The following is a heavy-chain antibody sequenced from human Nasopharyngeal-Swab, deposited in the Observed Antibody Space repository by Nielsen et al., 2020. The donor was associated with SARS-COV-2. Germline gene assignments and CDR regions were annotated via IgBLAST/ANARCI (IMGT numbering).Heavy chain of an antibody. CDR3: AKEGIVGGSPLLVCFDC. CDR1: GFTFSSYG. J-gene: IGHJ4*02. Sequence: GESLKISCAASGFTFSSYGMSWVRQAPGKGLEWVSAISGSGGSTYYADSVKGRFTISRDNSKNTLYLQMNSLRAEDTAVYYCAKEGIVGGSPLLVCFDCWGQGTLVTVSS. D-gene: IGHD1-26*01. V-gene: IGHV3-23*01. CDR2: ISGSGGST.